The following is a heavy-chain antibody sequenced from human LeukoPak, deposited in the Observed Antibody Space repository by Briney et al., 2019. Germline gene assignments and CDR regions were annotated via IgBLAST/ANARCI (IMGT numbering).Heavy chain of an antibody. CDR2: INEDGNKK. V-gene: IGHV3-7*01. CDR3: ARIDSRRTFDI. D-gene: IGHD1-14*01. J-gene: IGHJ3*02. CDR1: GLTFRNYW. Sequence: GGSLRLSCAVSGLTFRNYWMSWVRQAPGKGLEWVANINEDGNKKYYADSVKGRFTISRDNAKNSLSLQMNNLRFEGTAVYYCARIDSRRTFDIWGQGTMVTVSS.